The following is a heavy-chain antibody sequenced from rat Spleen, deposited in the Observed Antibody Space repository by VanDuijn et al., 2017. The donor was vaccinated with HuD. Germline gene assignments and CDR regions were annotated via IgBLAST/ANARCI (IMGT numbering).Heavy chain of an antibody. CDR3: ARRDYGYKYWFAY. J-gene: IGHJ3*01. D-gene: IGHD1-9*01. Sequence: EVQLVESGGGLVQPGRSMKLSCAASGFTFSNYDMAWVRQAPKKGLEWVASISYEGSSTYYGDSVKGRFTISRDNAKSTLYLQMNSLRSEDTATYNCARRDYGYKYWFAYWGQGTLVTVSS. CDR1: GFTFSNYD. CDR2: ISYEGSST. V-gene: IGHV5-22*01.